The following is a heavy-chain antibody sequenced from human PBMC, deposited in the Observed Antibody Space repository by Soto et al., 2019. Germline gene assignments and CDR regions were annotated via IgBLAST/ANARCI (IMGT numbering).Heavy chain of an antibody. J-gene: IGHJ4*02. D-gene: IGHD3-22*01. CDR2: ISGSGGST. V-gene: IGHV3-23*01. CDR3: ARVMDDYYDSSGYYPIDY. Sequence: GGSLRLSCAASGFTFSSYAMSWVRQAPGKGLEWVSAISGSGGSTYYADSVKGRFTISRDNAKNSLYLQMNSLRAEDTAVYYCARVMDDYYDSSGYYPIDYWGQGT. CDR1: GFTFSSYA.